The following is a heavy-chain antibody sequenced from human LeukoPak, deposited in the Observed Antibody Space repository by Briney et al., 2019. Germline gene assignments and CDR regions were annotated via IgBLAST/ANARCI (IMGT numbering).Heavy chain of an antibody. CDR1: GYTFTSYA. V-gene: IGHV1-3*01. CDR3: ARDRVGAAAGDFDY. Sequence: ASVKVSCKASGYTFTSYAMHWVRQAPGQRLEWMGWINAGNGNTKYSQKFQGRVTITRDTSASTAYMELSSLRSEDTAVYYCARDRVGAAAGDFDYWGQGTLVTVSS. CDR2: INAGNGNT. J-gene: IGHJ4*02. D-gene: IGHD6-13*01.